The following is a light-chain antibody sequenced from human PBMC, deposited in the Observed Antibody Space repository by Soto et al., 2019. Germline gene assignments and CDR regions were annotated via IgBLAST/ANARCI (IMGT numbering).Light chain of an antibody. CDR3: SSYTVINTAV. CDR2: EVD. Sequence: QSVLTQPASASGSPGQSISISCTGSSNDVGAYNDVAWYQQKPGKAPKLLIYEVDNRPSGISHRFSGSKSGNTASLTISGLQTEDEADYYCSSYTVINTAVFGGGTQLTVL. CDR1: SNDVGAYND. J-gene: IGLJ3*02. V-gene: IGLV2-14*01.